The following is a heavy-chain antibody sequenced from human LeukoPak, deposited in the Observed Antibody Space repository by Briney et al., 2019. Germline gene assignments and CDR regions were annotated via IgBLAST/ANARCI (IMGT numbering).Heavy chain of an antibody. V-gene: IGHV3-49*04. CDR2: IRSKVSGGTT. CDR3: TRGTYSNYGYAFDI. J-gene: IGHJ3*02. Sequence: PGRPLRLSCIASGFTFGDYVMSWVRQAPGKGLDWVGFIRSKVSGGTTEYAASVKGRFTISRDDSKSIAYLQMNSLKTEDTAVYYCTRGTYSNYGYAFDIWGQGTMVTVSS. D-gene: IGHD4-11*01. CDR1: GFTFGDYV.